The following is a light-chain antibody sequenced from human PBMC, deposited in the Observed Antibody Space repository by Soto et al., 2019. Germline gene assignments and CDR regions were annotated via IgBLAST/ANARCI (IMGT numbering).Light chain of an antibody. J-gene: IGKJ1*01. CDR2: GAS. CDR1: QSISRY. Sequence: DIQMTQSPSSLSASVGDRVIITCRASQSISRYLNWYQHKPGEAPKLLIHGASNLQSGIPSRFSGSGSEADFTLTISGLQAEDFATYYCQQSFFNLSTFGQGTKVEVK. V-gene: IGKV1-39*01. CDR3: QQSFFNLST.